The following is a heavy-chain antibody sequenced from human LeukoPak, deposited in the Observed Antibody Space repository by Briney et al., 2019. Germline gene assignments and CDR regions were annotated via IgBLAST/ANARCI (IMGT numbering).Heavy chain of an antibody. CDR3: ARWEGATGYFDY. Sequence: SETLSLTCTVSGGSISTSNYYWGWIRQPPGKGLEWIGNIFYSGSTYYGPSLKSRLTISLDTSKNQFSLKLSSVTAADTAVYYCARWEGATGYFDYWGQGTLVTVSS. D-gene: IGHD1-26*01. CDR2: IFYSGST. CDR1: GGSISTSNYY. J-gene: IGHJ4*02. V-gene: IGHV4-39*07.